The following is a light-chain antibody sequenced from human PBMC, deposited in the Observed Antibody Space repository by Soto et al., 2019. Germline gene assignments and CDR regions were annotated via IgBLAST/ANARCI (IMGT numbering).Light chain of an antibody. V-gene: IGKV2-28*01. CDR1: QSLLRNNGRNY. CDR2: LGS. J-gene: IGKJ4*01. CDR3: MQAQQTPRT. Sequence: DIVMTQSPLSLSVSPGEPASISCRSSQSLLRNNGRNYLDWYVQKPGQSPQLLIYLGSTRASGVPDRFSGSGSGADFTLIISRVEAADVGVYFRMQAQQTPRTFGGGTKVEIK.